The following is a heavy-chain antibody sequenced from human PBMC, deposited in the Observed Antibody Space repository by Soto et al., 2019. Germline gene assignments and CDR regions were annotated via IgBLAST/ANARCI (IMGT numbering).Heavy chain of an antibody. J-gene: IGHJ6*03. D-gene: IGHD6-19*01. CDR1: GFSFSTYG. CDR3: AKGAVAVWRSDYNYYYLDG. V-gene: IGHV3-30*18. Sequence: QVQLVESGGGVVQPGRSLRLSCAASGFSFSTYGMHWVRQAPGKGLEWVTVISDDGSKKYYADSVEGRFTISRNNSKDTLYLQMNSLRAEDTAVYFCAKGAVAVWRSDYNYYYLDGWGTGTTVTVSS. CDR2: ISDDGSKK.